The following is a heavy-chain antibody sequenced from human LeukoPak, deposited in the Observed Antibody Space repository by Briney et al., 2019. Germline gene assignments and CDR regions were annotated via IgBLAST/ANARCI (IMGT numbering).Heavy chain of an antibody. CDR2: IYPGDADN. CDR1: GYSFRSYW. J-gene: IGHJ4*02. D-gene: IGHD2-2*01. Sequence: GESLNISCKASGYSFRSYWIGWVRQMPGKGLEWMGSIYPGDADNRYSPSFQGQVTISADKPITTAYLQWSSLKASDTAMYYCARALGYCSRTSCSFDLWGQGTLVTVSS. CDR3: ARALGYCSRTSCSFDL. V-gene: IGHV5-51*04.